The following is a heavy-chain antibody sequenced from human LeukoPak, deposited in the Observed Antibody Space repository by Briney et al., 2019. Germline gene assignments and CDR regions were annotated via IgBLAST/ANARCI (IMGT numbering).Heavy chain of an antibody. CDR1: GFTFSDYY. CDR2: ISVAAGST. V-gene: IGHV3-23*01. J-gene: IGHJ4*02. Sequence: GGSLRLSCAASGFTFSDYYMTWIRQAPGKGLEWVSGISVAAGSTYYADSVKGRFTIFRDNSKNTLYLQMNSLRAEDTAVYYCAKVVVVPAATTKTYYFDFWGQGTLVTVSS. D-gene: IGHD2-2*01. CDR3: AKVVVVPAATTKTYYFDF.